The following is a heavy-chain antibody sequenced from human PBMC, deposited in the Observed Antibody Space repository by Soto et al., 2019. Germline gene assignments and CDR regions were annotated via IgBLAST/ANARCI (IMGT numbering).Heavy chain of an antibody. V-gene: IGHV1-8*01. CDR3: ARRKERSGPISFVY. CDR1: GYTFITFD. CDR2: MNPYNGNA. Sequence: ASVKVSCKASGYTFITFDINWVHQAAGQGLEWMGWMNPYNGNAGYAQKFQGRVTMTRNTSTSTAYMELSSLTSDDSAVYFCARRKERSGPISFVYWGQGTLVTVSP. J-gene: IGHJ4*02.